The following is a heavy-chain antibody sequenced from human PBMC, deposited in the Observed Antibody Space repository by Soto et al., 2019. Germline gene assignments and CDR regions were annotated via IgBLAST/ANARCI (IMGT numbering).Heavy chain of an antibody. CDR2: IYYSGST. J-gene: IGHJ6*02. CDR3: ARGGYYGSGSYYSLGMDV. V-gene: IGHV4-59*01. CDR1: GGSISSYY. D-gene: IGHD3-10*01. Sequence: SETLSLTCTVSGGSISSYYWSWIRQPPGKGLEWIGYIYYSGSTNYNPSLKSRVTISVDTSKNQFSLKLSSVTAADTAVYYCARGGYYGSGSYYSLGMDVWGQGTTVTVSS.